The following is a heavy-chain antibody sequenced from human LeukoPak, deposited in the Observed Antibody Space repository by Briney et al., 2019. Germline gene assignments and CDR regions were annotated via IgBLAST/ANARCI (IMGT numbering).Heavy chain of an antibody. CDR2: IWYDGSNK. CDR3: ASRGITGTTSYNYFDP. J-gene: IGHJ5*02. V-gene: IGHV3-33*01. CDR1: GFTFSSYG. D-gene: IGHD1-7*01. Sequence: PGRSLRLSCAASGFTFSSYGMHWVRQAPGKGLEWVAVIWYDGSNKYYADSVKGRFTISRDNSKNTLYLQMNSLRAEDTAVYYCASRGITGTTSYNYFDPWGQGTLVTVSS.